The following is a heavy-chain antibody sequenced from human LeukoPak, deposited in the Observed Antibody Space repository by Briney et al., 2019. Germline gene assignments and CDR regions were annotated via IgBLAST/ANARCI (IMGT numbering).Heavy chain of an antibody. CDR3: ARDLHYDGSGYCDY. Sequence: GGSLRLSCAASGFTFSSYWMSWVRQAPGKGLEWVANIKQDGSEKYYVDSVKGRFTISRDNAKNSLYLQMNSLRAEDTAVYYCARDLHYDGSGYCDYWGQGTLVTVSS. CDR1: GFTFSSYW. CDR2: IKQDGSEK. J-gene: IGHJ4*02. V-gene: IGHV3-7*01. D-gene: IGHD3-22*01.